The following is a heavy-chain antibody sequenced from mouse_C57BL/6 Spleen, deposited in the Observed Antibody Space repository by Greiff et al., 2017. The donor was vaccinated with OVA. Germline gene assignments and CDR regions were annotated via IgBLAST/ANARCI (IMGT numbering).Heavy chain of an antibody. D-gene: IGHD2-4*01. CDR2: CYPGDGDT. J-gene: IGHJ3*01. CDR3: ARQVDYDGAWFAY. CDR1: GYAFSSYW. Sequence: VQLQQSGAELVKPGASVKISCKASGYAFSSYWMNWVKQRPGKGLEWIGQCYPGDGDTNYNGKFKGKATLTADKSSSTAYMQLSSLTSEDSAVYFGARQVDYDGAWFAYWGQGTLVTVSA. V-gene: IGHV1-80*01.